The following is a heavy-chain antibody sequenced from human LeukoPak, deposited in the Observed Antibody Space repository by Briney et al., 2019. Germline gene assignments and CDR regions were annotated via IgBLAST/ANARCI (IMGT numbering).Heavy chain of an antibody. D-gene: IGHD2-2*01. CDR3: ARGFDCSSTSCSCMDL. V-gene: IGHV3-11*01. CDR2: ISGSDSDI. J-gene: IGHJ6*02. Sequence: GGSLRLSCVASGFPFSDYYMSWIRQAPGEGLDWVAYISGSDSDIYYADSVKGRFTISRDSAKNSLYLQMNSLRVEDTAVYYCARGFDCSSTSCSCMDLWGQGTTVTVPS. CDR1: GFPFSDYY.